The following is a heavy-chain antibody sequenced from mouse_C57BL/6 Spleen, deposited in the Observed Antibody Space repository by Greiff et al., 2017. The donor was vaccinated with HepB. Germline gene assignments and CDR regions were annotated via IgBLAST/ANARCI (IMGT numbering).Heavy chain of an antibody. D-gene: IGHD3-3*01. Sequence: QVQLQQSGAELVRPGTSVKVSCKASGYAFTNYLIEWVKQRPGQGLEWIGVINPGSGGTNYNEKFKGKATLTADKSSSTAYMQLSSLTSEDSAVYFWARRDFSWFAYWGQGTLVTVSA. CDR3: ARRDFSWFAY. CDR1: GYAFTNYL. V-gene: IGHV1-54*01. J-gene: IGHJ3*01. CDR2: INPGSGGT.